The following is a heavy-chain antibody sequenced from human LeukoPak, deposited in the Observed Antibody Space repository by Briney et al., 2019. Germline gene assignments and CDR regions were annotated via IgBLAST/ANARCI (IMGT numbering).Heavy chain of an antibody. D-gene: IGHD3-22*01. J-gene: IGHJ1*01. CDR2: IYYSGST. CDR3: ARTVSGYPPSAEYFQH. V-gene: IGHV4-39*01. Sequence: TETLSLTCTVSGGSISSSSYYWGWIRQPPGKGLEWIGSIYYSGSTYYNPPLKSRVTISVDTSKNQFSLKLSSVTAADTAVYYCARTVSGYPPSAEYFQHWGQGTLVTVSS. CDR1: GGSISSSSYY.